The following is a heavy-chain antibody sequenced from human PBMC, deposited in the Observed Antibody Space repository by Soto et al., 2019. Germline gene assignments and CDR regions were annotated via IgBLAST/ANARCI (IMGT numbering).Heavy chain of an antibody. CDR1: GFTFNTYG. CDR2: IWYDGSNK. D-gene: IGHD2-15*01. V-gene: IGHV3-33*08. J-gene: IGHJ6*02. Sequence: ESGGGVVQPGGSLRLSCTTSGFTFNTYGMHWVRQAPGKGLEWVAIIWYDGSNKYYADSVKGRFTISRDNSRNTLYLQMNSLRAEDSALYYCARADCTGAYCYSWRFNYGVDVWGQGTTVTVSS. CDR3: ARADCTGAYCYSWRFNYGVDV.